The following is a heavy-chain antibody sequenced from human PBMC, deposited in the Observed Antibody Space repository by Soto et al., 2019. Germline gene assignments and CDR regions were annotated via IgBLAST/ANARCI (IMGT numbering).Heavy chain of an antibody. J-gene: IGHJ4*02. D-gene: IGHD3-22*01. V-gene: IGHV3-49*04. CDR3: TRVDDSSGYLDY. CDR1: GFTFVDYA. CDR2: IGSKAYGGTT. Sequence: GGSLRLSCTASGFTFVDYAMSWVRQAPGKGLEWVGFIGSKAYGGTTEYAASVKGRFTISRDDSKSIAYLQMNSLKTEDTAVYYCTRVDDSSGYLDYWGQGTLVTVSS.